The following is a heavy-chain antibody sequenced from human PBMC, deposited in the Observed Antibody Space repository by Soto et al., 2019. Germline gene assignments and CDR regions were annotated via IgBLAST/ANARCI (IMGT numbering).Heavy chain of an antibody. CDR3: ATVPLYYYDSSLRGAFDI. CDR1: GFTFSSYG. Sequence: PGGSLRLSCAASGFTFSSYGMHWVRQAPGKGLEWVAVISYDGSNKYYADSVKGRFTISRDNSKNTLYLQMNSLRAEDTAVYYCATVPLYYYDSSLRGAFDIWGQGTMVTVSS. J-gene: IGHJ3*02. D-gene: IGHD3-22*01. CDR2: ISYDGSNK. V-gene: IGHV3-30*03.